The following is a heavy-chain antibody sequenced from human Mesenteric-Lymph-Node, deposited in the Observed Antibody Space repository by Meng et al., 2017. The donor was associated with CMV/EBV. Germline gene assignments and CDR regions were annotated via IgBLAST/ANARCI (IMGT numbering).Heavy chain of an antibody. D-gene: IGHD5-24*01. CDR3: ARGGRWAPYGMDV. V-gene: IGHV3-74*01. CDR2: INSDGSST. J-gene: IGHJ6*02. CDR1: GFTFSSYW. Sequence: GESLKISCAASGFTFSSYWMHWVRQAPGKGLVWVSRINSDGSSTSYADSVKGRFTISRDNAKNTLYLQMNSLRAEDTAVYYCARGGRWAPYGMDVWGQGTTVTVSS.